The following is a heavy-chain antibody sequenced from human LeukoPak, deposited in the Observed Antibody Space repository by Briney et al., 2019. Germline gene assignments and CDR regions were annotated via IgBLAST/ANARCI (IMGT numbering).Heavy chain of an antibody. D-gene: IGHD3-22*01. Sequence: PGGSLRLSCAASGFTFSSYGMHWVRQVRQAPGKGPEWVSYISSSSSTIYYADSVKGRFTISRDNAKNSLYLQMNSLRDEDTAVYYCARDTSYYYDSSGSDYWGQGTLVTVSS. J-gene: IGHJ4*02. CDR3: ARDTSYYYDSSGSDY. V-gene: IGHV3-48*02. CDR1: GFTFSSYG. CDR2: ISSSSSTI.